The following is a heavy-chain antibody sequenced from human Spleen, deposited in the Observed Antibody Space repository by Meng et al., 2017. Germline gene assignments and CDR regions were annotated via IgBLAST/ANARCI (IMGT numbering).Heavy chain of an antibody. J-gene: IGHJ4*02. D-gene: IGHD2-15*01. CDR3: ARDVAGRGGY. V-gene: IGHV3-74*01. CDR1: GFTFSGHW. Sequence: GESLKISCAASGFTFSGHWMHWVRQAPGKGLVWVSRINTDGSTTTYADSVKGRFTISRDNAKNTLYLQMNSLRGEDTAVYYCARDVAGRGGYWGQGTLVTVSS. CDR2: INTDGSTT.